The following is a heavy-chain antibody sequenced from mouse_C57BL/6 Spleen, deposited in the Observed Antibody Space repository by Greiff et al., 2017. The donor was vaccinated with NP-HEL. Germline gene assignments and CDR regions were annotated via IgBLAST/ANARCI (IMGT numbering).Heavy chain of an antibody. CDR1: GYTFTSYW. V-gene: IGHV1-64*01. CDR3: ARGLYGSSYPYYAMDY. CDR2: IHPTSGST. Sequence: QVQLQQPGAELVKPGASVKLSCKASGYTFTSYWMHWVKQRPGQGLEWIGMIHPTSGSTNYNEKFKSKATLTVDKSSSTAYMQLSSLTSEDSAVYYCARGLYGSSYPYYAMDYWGQGTSVTVSS. D-gene: IGHD1-1*01. J-gene: IGHJ4*01.